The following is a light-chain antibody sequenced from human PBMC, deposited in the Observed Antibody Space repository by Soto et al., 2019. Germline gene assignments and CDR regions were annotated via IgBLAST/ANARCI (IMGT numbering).Light chain of an antibody. V-gene: IGKV3-20*01. CDR1: LSVSSSY. CDR2: GAS. CDR3: QQYGSSPEN. J-gene: IGKJ2*01. Sequence: EMVLTQSPGTLSLSRGERATLAGRAILSVSSSYLAWYQQNPGQAHRLLIYGASSRATAVPNRFSGSGSGTEFTLTLSRLEPEDFAVSYFQQYGSSPENFGQPTKLHIK.